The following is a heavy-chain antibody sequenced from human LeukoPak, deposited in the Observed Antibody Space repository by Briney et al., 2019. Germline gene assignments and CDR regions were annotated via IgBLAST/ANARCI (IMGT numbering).Heavy chain of an antibody. D-gene: IGHD6-13*01. Sequence: ASVKVSCKASGYTFTSYGISWVRQAPGQGLEWMGCISAYNGNTNYAQKLQGRVTMTTDTSTSTAYMELRSLRSDDTAVYYCARGVNPSFIAAAGDDAFDIWGQGTMVTVSS. CDR3: ARGVNPSFIAAAGDDAFDI. CDR1: GYTFTSYG. V-gene: IGHV1-18*01. J-gene: IGHJ3*02. CDR2: ISAYNGNT.